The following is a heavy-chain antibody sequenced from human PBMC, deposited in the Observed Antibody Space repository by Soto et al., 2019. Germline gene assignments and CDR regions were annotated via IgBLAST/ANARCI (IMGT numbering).Heavy chain of an antibody. Sequence: QVQLVQSGAEVKKPGASVKVSCKTSGYTFTSYHISWVRQAPGQGLEWMGWISAYNTNTNYAQKFQGRVTMTTDTLKSKAYMELRSLRSDDKAVCYCERDTPPNDYWGQVTLVTVSS. V-gene: IGHV1-18*01. J-gene: IGHJ4*02. D-gene: IGHD7-27*01. CDR3: ERDTPPNDY. CDR2: ISAYNTNT. CDR1: GYTFTSYH.